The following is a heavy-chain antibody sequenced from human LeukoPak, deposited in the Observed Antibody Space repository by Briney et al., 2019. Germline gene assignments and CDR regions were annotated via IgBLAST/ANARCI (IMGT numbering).Heavy chain of an antibody. CDR3: VRDYYDSSGYFGGVY. D-gene: IGHD3-22*01. CDR2: ISYDGNNE. V-gene: IGHV3-30-3*01. CDR1: GFTFSSYG. Sequence: GGSLRLSRAASGFTFSSYGVHWVRQAPGKGLEWVALISYDGNNENYADPVKGRFTVSRDNSKNTLYLEMNSLRAEDTAVYYCVRDYYDSSGYFGGVYWGQGTLVTVSS. J-gene: IGHJ4*02.